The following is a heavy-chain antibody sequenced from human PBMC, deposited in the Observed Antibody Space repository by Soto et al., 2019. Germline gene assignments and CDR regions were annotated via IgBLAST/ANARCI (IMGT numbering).Heavy chain of an antibody. CDR1: GYTFNSHE. V-gene: IGHV3-48*03. J-gene: IGHJ4*02. D-gene: IGHD3-16*01. CDR2: ISGSGTT. Sequence: GGSLRLSCVASGYTFNSHEMNWVRQAPGKGLEWISPISGSGTTNYAESVKGRFTISRDNAHKSLFLEMKDLRVEDTAVYYCARGGIHWGQGTLVTVSS. CDR3: ARGGIH.